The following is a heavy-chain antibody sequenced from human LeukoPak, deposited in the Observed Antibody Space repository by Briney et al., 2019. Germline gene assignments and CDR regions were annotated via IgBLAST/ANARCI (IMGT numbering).Heavy chain of an antibody. V-gene: IGHV3-30*02. CDR1: GFTFSSYG. D-gene: IGHD6-13*01. CDR3: AKGGGAAGTWGDY. CDR2: IRYDGSNK. J-gene: IGHJ4*02. Sequence: PGGSLRLSCAASGFTFSSYGMHWVRQAPGKGLEWVAFIRYDGSNKYYADSVKGRFTISRDNSKNTLYLQMNSLRAEDTAVYYCAKGGGAAGTWGDYWGQGTLVTVSS.